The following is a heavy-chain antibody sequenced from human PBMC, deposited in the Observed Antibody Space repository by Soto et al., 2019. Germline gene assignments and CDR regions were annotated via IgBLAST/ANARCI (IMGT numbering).Heavy chain of an antibody. V-gene: IGHV4-30-2*01. CDR3: AAGGGLPRYY. CDR2: IYHSGST. Sequence: QLQLQESGSGLVKPSQTLSLTCAVSGGSISSGGYSWSWIRQPPGKGLEWIGYIYHSGSTYYNPSLKSRVTMSVDRAKHQFSLKRSSVTAADTAVYYCAAGGGLPRYYWGQGTLVTVSA. CDR1: GGSISSGGYS. D-gene: IGHD5-12*01. J-gene: IGHJ4*02.